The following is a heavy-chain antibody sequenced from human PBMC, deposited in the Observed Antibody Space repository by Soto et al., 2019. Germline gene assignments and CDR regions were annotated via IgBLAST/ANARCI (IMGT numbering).Heavy chain of an antibody. V-gene: IGHV4-39*07. CDR2: INHSGTT. D-gene: IGHD5-12*01. CDR3: AGGPGVARNY. CDR1: GGSISSSRCH. Sequence: SETLSLTCTVSGGSISSSRCHWGWIRQPPGKGLEWIAYINHSGTTYYNPSLKSRVTISVDRSKNQFSLKLSSVTAADTAVYYCAGGPGVARNYWGQGTLVTVSS. J-gene: IGHJ4*02.